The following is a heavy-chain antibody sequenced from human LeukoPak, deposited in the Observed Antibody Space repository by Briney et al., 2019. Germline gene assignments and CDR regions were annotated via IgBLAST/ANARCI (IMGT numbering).Heavy chain of an antibody. CDR2: ISYDGSNK. CDR3: VRDNPRCCGVVPANIDDY. D-gene: IGHD2-2*01. Sequence: PGGSLRLSCAASGFTFRSYAIHWVRQAPGKGLEWVAIISYDGSNKDYADSVKGRFTISRDNSKNTLFLQMNSLRAEDTAVYYCVRDNPRCCGVVPANIDDYWGQGTLVTVSS. V-gene: IGHV3-30-3*01. J-gene: IGHJ4*02. CDR1: GFTFRSYA.